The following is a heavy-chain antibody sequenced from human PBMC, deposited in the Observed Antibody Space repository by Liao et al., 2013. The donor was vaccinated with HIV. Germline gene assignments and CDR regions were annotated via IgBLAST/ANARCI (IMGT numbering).Heavy chain of an antibody. CDR3: ARSPYDSSGYYYVRPFDY. CDR2: IYYSGST. V-gene: IGHV4-39*07. CDR1: GGSISSSSYY. D-gene: IGHD3-22*01. J-gene: IGHJ4*02. Sequence: QLQLQESGPGLVKPSETLSLTCTVSGGSISSSSYYWGWIRQPPGKGLEWIGSIYYSGSTNYNPSLKSRVAISIDTSKNQFSLKLTSVTAADTAVYYCARSPYDSSGYYYVRPFDYWGQGTLVTVSS.